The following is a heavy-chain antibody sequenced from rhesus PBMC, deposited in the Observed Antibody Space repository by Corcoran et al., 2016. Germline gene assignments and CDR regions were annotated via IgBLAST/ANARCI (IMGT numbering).Heavy chain of an antibody. CDR3: TRGRSSSIQYFEF. Sequence: QVQLVQSGAEIKQPGASVKLSCKASGYTFTSYYMHWVRQAPGQGLEWIGLISPYNGNKSYSKNCQCRVTIPTATSTSTGYMEMSSLRSEDTAVYYCTRGRSSSIQYFEFWGQGALVTVSS. D-gene: IGHD4-29*01. J-gene: IGHJ1*01. CDR2: ISPYNGNK. V-gene: IGHV1-1*01. CDR1: GYTFTSYY.